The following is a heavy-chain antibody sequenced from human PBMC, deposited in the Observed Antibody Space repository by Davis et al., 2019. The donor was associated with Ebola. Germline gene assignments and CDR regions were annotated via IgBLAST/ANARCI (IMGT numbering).Heavy chain of an antibody. CDR3: ARGYSSSWYTKGIVDV. CDR1: GSSFSGYY. CDR2: INHSGST. J-gene: IGHJ6*04. Sequence: SETLSLTCAVHGSSFSGYYWSWIRQPPGKGLEWIGEINHSGSTNYNPSLKSRVTISVDTSKNQFSLKLCSVTAADTAVYYCARGYSSSWYTKGIVDVWGKGTTVTVSS. D-gene: IGHD6-13*01. V-gene: IGHV4-34*01.